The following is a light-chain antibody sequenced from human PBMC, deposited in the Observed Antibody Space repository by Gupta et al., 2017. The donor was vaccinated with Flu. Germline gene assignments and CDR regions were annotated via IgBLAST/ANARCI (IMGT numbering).Light chain of an antibody. V-gene: IGKV1-5*03. CDR3: QQYKSYPLT. J-gene: IGKJ4*01. Sequence: PSPLSASVGDRVTITCRASQSFNTYLAWYQQKPGKAPRLLIYKASNLESGVPSRFSASGSGTEFTLTIGSLQPDDFATYYCQQYKSYPLTFGGGTKVEIK. CDR2: KAS. CDR1: QSFNTY.